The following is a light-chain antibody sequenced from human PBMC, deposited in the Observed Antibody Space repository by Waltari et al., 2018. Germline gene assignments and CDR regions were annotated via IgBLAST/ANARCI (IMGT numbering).Light chain of an antibody. J-gene: IGKJ2*01. Sequence: DVQMPQSPSSLSASVGDRVTSTCRASQNSNKFLNWDQQKPGEGPKLLIYRVSTLESGVPSRFSGSGSGTDFTLTISSLQPGDFATYYCHQSYNIPQTFGQGTKLE. V-gene: IGKV1-39*01. CDR2: RVS. CDR1: QNSNKF. CDR3: HQSYNIPQT.